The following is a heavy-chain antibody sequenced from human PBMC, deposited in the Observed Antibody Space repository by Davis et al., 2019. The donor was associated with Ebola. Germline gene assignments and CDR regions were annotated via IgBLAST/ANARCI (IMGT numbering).Heavy chain of an antibody. J-gene: IGHJ4*02. Sequence: GESLKISCAASGFTFSSYAMSWVRQAPGKGLEWVSAISGSGGSTYYADSVKGRFTISRDNAKNSLYLQMNSLRDEDTAVYYCARGSGSDYWGQGTLVTVSS. CDR2: ISGSGGST. V-gene: IGHV3-23*01. D-gene: IGHD1-26*01. CDR3: ARGSGSDY. CDR1: GFTFSSYA.